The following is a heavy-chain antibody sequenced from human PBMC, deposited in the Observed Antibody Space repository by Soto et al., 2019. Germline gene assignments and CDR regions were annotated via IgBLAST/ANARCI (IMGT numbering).Heavy chain of an antibody. D-gene: IGHD5-18*01. CDR1: GGSISPYY. J-gene: IGHJ4*02. V-gene: IGHV4-59*08. Sequence: SETLSLTCTVSGGSISPYYWSWIRQPPGKGLEWVGYIYYGGSTSYNPSLKSRVTISLETSKSQISLRLNSVTAADTAVYYCARFNYGYGGLDYWGQGTQVTVSS. CDR2: IYYGGST. CDR3: ARFNYGYGGLDY.